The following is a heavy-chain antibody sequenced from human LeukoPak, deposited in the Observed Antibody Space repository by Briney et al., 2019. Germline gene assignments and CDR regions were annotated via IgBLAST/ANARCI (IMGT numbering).Heavy chain of an antibody. CDR1: GFTFSDYY. CDR2: ISSSGSTI. CDR3: ARAYSSSRPFFDY. Sequence: GGSLRLSCAASGFTFSDYYMSWIRQAPGKGLEWVSYISSSGSTIYYADSVKGRFTISRDNAKNSLYLQKNSLRAEDTAVYYCARAYSSSRPFFDYWGQGTLVTVSS. V-gene: IGHV3-11*04. J-gene: IGHJ4*02. D-gene: IGHD6-13*01.